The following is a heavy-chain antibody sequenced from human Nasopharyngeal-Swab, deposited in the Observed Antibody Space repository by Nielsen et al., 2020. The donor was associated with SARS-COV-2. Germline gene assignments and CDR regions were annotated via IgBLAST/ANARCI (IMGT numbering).Heavy chain of an antibody. V-gene: IGHV7-4-1*02. CDR1: GYTFTSYA. J-gene: IGHJ4*02. CDR2: INTNTGNP. D-gene: IGHD6-19*01. Sequence: ASVKVSCKASGYTFTSYAMNWVRQAPGQGLEWMGWINTNTGNPTYAQGFTGRFVFSLDTSVSKAYLQISSLKAEDTAVYYCARTGYSSGWRHFDYWGQGTLVTVSS. CDR3: ARTGYSSGWRHFDY.